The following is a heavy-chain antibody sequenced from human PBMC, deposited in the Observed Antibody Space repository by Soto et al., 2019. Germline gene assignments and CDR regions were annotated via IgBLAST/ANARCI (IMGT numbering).Heavy chain of an antibody. D-gene: IGHD3-22*01. CDR1: GFTFSSYG. CDR2: IWYDGSNK. V-gene: IGHV3-33*01. J-gene: IGHJ4*02. Sequence: QVQLVESGGGVVQPGRSLSLSCAASGFTFSSYGMHWVRQAPGKGLEWAAVIWYDGSNKYYADSVKGRFTISRDNSKNSLYLQMNSLRAEDTAVYYCARDHSSGYYPAYYFDYWGQGTLVTVSS. CDR3: ARDHSSGYYPAYYFDY.